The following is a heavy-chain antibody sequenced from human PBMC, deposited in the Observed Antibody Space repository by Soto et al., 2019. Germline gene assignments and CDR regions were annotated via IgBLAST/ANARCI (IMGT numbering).Heavy chain of an antibody. Sequence: GASVKVSCKASGYTFASYYRHWVRQAPGQGLERMGIINPSGGSTSYAQKFQGRVTMTRDTSTSTVYMELSSLRSEDTAVYYCAREGYDFGSGYYSRRYGMDVWGQGTTVTVSS. V-gene: IGHV1-46*01. D-gene: IGHD3-3*01. CDR1: GYTFASYY. J-gene: IGHJ6*02. CDR3: AREGYDFGSGYYSRRYGMDV. CDR2: INPSGGST.